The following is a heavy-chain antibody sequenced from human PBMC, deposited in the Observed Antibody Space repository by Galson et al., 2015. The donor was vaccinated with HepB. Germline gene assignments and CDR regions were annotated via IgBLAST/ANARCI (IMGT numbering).Heavy chain of an antibody. J-gene: IGHJ4*02. CDR3: ARLLWFGELPRLGPDY. Sequence: SVKVSCKASGYTFTSYGISWVRQAPGQGLEWMGWISAYNGNTNYAQKLQGRVTMTTDTSTSTAYMELRSLRSDDTAVYYCARLLWFGELPRLGPDYWGQGTLVTVSS. CDR2: ISAYNGNT. D-gene: IGHD3-10*01. CDR1: GYTFTSYG. V-gene: IGHV1-18*04.